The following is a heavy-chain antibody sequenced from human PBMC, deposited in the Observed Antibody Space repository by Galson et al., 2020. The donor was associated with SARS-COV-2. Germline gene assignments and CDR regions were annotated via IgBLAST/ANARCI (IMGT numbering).Heavy chain of an antibody. V-gene: IGHV4-30-4*07. Sequence: SETLSLTCAVSGDSISSGTYSWTWIRQPPGKGLEWIGYIYYTGSTYYNPSLKSRLSMSVDTSKNQFSLKLSSVTAADTAVYYCARELNYWAAPGGQGTRVPVSS. CDR3: ARELNYWAAP. J-gene: IGHJ5*02. CDR1: GDSISSGTYS. CDR2: IYYTGST. D-gene: IGHD1-20*01.